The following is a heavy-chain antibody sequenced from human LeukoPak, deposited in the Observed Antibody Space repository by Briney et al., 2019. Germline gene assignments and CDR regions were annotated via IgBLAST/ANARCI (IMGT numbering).Heavy chain of an antibody. CDR2: IYHSGMS. D-gene: IGHD5-18*01. V-gene: IGHV4-38-2*02. Sequence: SETLSLTCTVSGYSISSGYYWGWIRQPPGKGLEWIGSIYHSGMSFYNPSLKSRVTISVDTSKNHFSLKLSSVTAADTAVYYCAKCGYSYGDFDYWGQGTLVTVSS. CDR3: AKCGYSYGDFDY. J-gene: IGHJ4*02. CDR1: GYSISSGYY.